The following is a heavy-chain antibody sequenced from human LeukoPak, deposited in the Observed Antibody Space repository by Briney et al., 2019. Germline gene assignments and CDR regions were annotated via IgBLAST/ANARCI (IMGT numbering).Heavy chain of an antibody. CDR3: ATVIAVAGSIDY. CDR1: GYTLTELS. D-gene: IGHD6-19*01. V-gene: IGHV1-24*01. Sequence: ASVNVSCTVSGYTLTELSMHWVRQAPGKGLEWMGGFDPEDGETIYAQKFQGRVTMTEDTSTDTAYMELSSLRSEDTAVYYCATVIAVAGSIDYWGQGTLVTVSS. CDR2: FDPEDGET. J-gene: IGHJ4*02.